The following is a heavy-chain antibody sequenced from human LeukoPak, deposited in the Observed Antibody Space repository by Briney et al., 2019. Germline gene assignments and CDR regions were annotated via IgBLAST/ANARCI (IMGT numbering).Heavy chain of an antibody. V-gene: IGHV4-31*03. J-gene: IGHJ4*02. Sequence: SESLSLTCTVSGGSISSGGYYWSWIRQHPGKGLEWIGYIYYSGSTYYNPSLKSRVTISVDTSKNQFSLKLSSVTAADTAVYYCAIGGYSYGFDYWGQGTLVTVSS. CDR2: IYYSGST. D-gene: IGHD5-18*01. CDR3: AIGGYSYGFDY. CDR1: GGSISSGGYY.